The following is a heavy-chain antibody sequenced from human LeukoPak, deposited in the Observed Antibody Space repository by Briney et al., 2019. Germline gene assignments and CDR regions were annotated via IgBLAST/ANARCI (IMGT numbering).Heavy chain of an antibody. CDR3: ARRETDYDFWSGSLVDV. J-gene: IGHJ6*04. CDR2: IHYSGST. CDR1: GGSISSYY. D-gene: IGHD3-3*01. Sequence: SETLSLTCTVSGGSISSYYWNWIRQPPGKGLEWIGFIHYSGSTNYNPSLKSRVTISVDTSKNQFSLKLSSVTAADTAVYYCARRETDYDFWSGSLVDVWGKGTTVTVSS. V-gene: IGHV4-59*08.